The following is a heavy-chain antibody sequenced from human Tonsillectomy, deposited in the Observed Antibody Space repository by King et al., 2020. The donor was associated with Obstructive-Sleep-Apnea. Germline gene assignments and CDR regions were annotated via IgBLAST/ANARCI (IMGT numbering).Heavy chain of an antibody. V-gene: IGHV3-23*01. CDR1: GFTFSSYA. J-gene: IGHJ3*02. CDR3: STGGSSGWSAFDI. D-gene: IGHD6-19*01. Sequence: EVQLLESGGGLVQPGGSLRLSCAASGFTFSSYAMSWVRQAPGKGLEWVSAISGSGGSTYYADSVKGRFTISRDNSKNTLDSQMNSLIAEDTAVYYCSTGGSSGWSAFDIWGQGTMVTVSS. CDR2: ISGSGGST.